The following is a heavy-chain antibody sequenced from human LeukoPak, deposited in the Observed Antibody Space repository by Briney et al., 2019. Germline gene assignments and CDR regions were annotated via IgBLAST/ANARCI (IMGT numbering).Heavy chain of an antibody. Sequence: SETLSLTCTVSGGSISSYYWSWIRQPAGKGLEWIGRIYTSGSTNYNPSLKSRVIISVDTSKNQFSLKLSSVTAADTAVYYCARSPCSGGSCYPDYWGQGTLVTVSS. D-gene: IGHD2-15*01. V-gene: IGHV4-4*07. CDR2: IYTSGST. CDR3: ARSPCSGGSCYPDY. CDR1: GGSISSYY. J-gene: IGHJ4*02.